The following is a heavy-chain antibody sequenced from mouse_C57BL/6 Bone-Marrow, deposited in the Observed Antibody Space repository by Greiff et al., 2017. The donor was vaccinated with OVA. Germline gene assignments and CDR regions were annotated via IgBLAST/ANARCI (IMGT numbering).Heavy chain of an antibody. CDR3: ARLLRGFAY. J-gene: IGHJ3*01. V-gene: IGHV5-6*01. Sequence: EVMLVESGGDLVKPGGSLKLSCAASGFTFSSHGMSWVRQTPDKRLEWVATISSGGSYTYYPDSVKGRFTISRDNAKNTLYLQMSSLKSEDTAMYYCARLLRGFAYWGQGTLVTVSA. CDR1: GFTFSSHG. CDR2: ISSGGSYT.